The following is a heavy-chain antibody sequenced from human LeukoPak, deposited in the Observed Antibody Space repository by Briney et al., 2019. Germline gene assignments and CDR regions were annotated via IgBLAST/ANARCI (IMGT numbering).Heavy chain of an antibody. D-gene: IGHD2-15*01. CDR3: ARGFHCSAGSCYLSP. CDR2: FYSSGST. J-gene: IGHJ5*02. V-gene: IGHV4-4*07. Sequence: SETLPPTSTVSGGSISSYYWSWIRQPAGKGLEWIGRFYSSGSTIYNPSLKSRVTMSVDTSKNHFSLRLSSVTAADTAVYYCARGFHCSAGSCYLSPWGHGALVTVSS. CDR1: GGSISSYY.